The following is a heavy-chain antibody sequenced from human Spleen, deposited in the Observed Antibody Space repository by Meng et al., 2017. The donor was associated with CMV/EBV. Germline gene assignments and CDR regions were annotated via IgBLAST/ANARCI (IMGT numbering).Heavy chain of an antibody. V-gene: IGHV4-34*01. J-gene: IGHJ1*01. CDR1: GFTFSDHY. CDR2: INHSGST. D-gene: IGHD6-25*01. Sequence: GSLRLSCAASGFTFSDHYMDWVRQAPGKGLEWIGEINHSGSTNYNPSLKSRVTISVDTSKNQFSLKLSSVTAADSAVFYCARLGPATGYFQHWGQGALVTVSS. CDR3: ARLGPATGYFQH.